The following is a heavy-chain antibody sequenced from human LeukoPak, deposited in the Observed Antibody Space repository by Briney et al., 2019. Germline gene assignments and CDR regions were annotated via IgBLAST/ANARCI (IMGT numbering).Heavy chain of an antibody. V-gene: IGHV1-69*13. D-gene: IGHD6-19*01. CDR1: GGTFSSYA. CDR3: ARDHSSGGPYFDY. CDR2: IIPIFGTA. J-gene: IGHJ4*02. Sequence: SVKVSCKASGGTFSSYAISWVRQAPGQGLEWMGRIIPIFGTANYAQKFQGRVTITADESASTAYMELSSLRSEDTAVYYCARDHSSGGPYFDYWGQGTLVTVSS.